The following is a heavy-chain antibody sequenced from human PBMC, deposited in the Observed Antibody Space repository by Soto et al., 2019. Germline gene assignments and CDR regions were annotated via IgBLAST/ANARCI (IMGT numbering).Heavy chain of an antibody. V-gene: IGHV3-53*05. CDR3: AKDPRT. CDR1: GFSVSSNY. CDR2: IDSGGYT. Sequence: GGSLRLSCAASGFSVSSNYMSWVRQAPGKGLEWVSVIDSGGYTNSADSVKGRFTISRDNSKNTLYLQMSSLRPEDTAVYYCAKDPRTWGRGTLVTVSS. J-gene: IGHJ5*02.